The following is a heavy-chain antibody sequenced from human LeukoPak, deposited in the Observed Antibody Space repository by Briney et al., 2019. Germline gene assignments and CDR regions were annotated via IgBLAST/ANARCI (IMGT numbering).Heavy chain of an antibody. J-gene: IGHJ6*02. Sequence: PGRSLRLSCAASGFTFSSHGMHWVRQAPGKGLEWVAVIWYDGSNKYYADSVKGRFTISRDNSKNTLYLQMNSLRAEDTAVYYCVRDQKRYRGPRDFYYGMDVWGQGTTVTVSS. CDR1: GFTFSSHG. D-gene: IGHD3-9*01. V-gene: IGHV3-33*01. CDR2: IWYDGSNK. CDR3: VRDQKRYRGPRDFYYGMDV.